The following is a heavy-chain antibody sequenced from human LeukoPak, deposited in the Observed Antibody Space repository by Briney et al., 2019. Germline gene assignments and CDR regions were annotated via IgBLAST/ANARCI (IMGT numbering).Heavy chain of an antibody. CDR1: GFTFSSYA. V-gene: IGHV3-23*01. Sequence: QTGGSLRLSCAASGFTFSSYAMSWVRQAPGKGLEWVSAISGSGGSTYYADSVKGRFTISRDNSKNTLYLQMNSLRAEDTAVYYCTTEYYYDSSGLFDYWGQGTLVTVSS. J-gene: IGHJ4*02. D-gene: IGHD3-22*01. CDR3: TTEYYYDSSGLFDY. CDR2: ISGSGGST.